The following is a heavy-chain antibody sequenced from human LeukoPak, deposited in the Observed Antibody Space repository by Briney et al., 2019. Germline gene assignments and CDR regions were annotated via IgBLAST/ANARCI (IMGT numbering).Heavy chain of an antibody. J-gene: IGHJ4*02. CDR1: GYTFTSYA. CDR2: INAGNGNT. V-gene: IGHV1-3*01. D-gene: IGHD3-3*01. Sequence: ASVKVSCKASGYTFTSYAMHWVRQAPGQRLEWMGWINAGNGNTKYSQKFQGRVTMTEDTSTDTAYMELSSLRSEDTAVYYCAIRGDFWSGYRRTDFDYWGQGTLVTVSS. CDR3: AIRGDFWSGYRRTDFDY.